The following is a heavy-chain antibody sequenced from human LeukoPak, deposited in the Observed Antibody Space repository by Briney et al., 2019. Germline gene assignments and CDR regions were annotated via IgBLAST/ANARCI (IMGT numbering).Heavy chain of an antibody. CDR2: ISSSGSDI. CDR1: GFTFSTYG. J-gene: IGHJ6*03. Sequence: GGSLRLSCAASGFTFSTYGMTWVRQAPGKGLEWVSSISSSGSDIYYADSVKGRFTISRDNAKNSLYLQMNRLRAEDTAFYYCARVAGRYPVDHYMDVWGKGTTVTVSS. V-gene: IGHV3-21*01. D-gene: IGHD3-16*02. CDR3: ARVAGRYPVDHYMDV.